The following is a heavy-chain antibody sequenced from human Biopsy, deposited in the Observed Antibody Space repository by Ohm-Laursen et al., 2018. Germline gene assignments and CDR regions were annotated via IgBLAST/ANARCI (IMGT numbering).Heavy chain of an antibody. V-gene: IGHV3-23*01. CDR3: AKLGYSSEYDSSGEFDS. CDR2: ISGSRGGT. CDR1: GFTFRLYA. J-gene: IGHJ4*02. Sequence: SLRLSCSAPGFTFRLYAMSWVRQAPGKGLEWVSAISGSRGGTFYSESVKGRFTVSRDNSQNSLFLHMNSLRADDTAVYYCAKLGYSSEYDSSGEFDSWGQGTLVSVSS. D-gene: IGHD3-22*01.